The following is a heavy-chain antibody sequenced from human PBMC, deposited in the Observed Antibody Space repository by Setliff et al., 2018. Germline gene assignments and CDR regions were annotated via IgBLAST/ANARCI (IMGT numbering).Heavy chain of an antibody. J-gene: IGHJ5*02. CDR1: GGSISDYY. CDR3: ARDDTDDTPFHCSSTSCYGGVNWFDP. V-gene: IGHV4-59*01. CDR2: IYYGGST. D-gene: IGHD2-2*01. Sequence: SETLSLTCTVSGGSISDYYWSWIRQAPGKGLEWIGYIYYGGSTNYNPSLKSRVTISVDTSKNQFSLKLSSVTAADTAVYYCARDDTDDTPFHCSSTSCYGGVNWFDPWGQGTLVTVSS.